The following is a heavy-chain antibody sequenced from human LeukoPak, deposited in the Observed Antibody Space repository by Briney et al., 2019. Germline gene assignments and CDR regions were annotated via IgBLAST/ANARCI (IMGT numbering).Heavy chain of an antibody. CDR1: GGPITTYY. D-gene: IGHD1-26*01. Sequence: SETLSLTCTVSGGPITTYYLSWIRQSAGMGLEWIGRISGSGVITYNPSLKSRVILSLDTSNNHFSLKLSSVTAADTAVYYCARDPYSGSYWNYYYYYMGVWGKGTTVTISS. J-gene: IGHJ6*03. V-gene: IGHV4-4*07. CDR2: ISGSGVI. CDR3: ARDPYSGSYWNYYYYYMGV.